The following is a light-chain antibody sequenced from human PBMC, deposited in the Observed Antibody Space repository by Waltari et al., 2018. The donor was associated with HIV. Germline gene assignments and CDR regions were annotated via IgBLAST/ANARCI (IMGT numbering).Light chain of an antibody. Sequence: QSVLTQPPSVSATPGQRVAMSCSATRFPLGRNSVSWSQLIPGQVPQLVIYESSHRPAGLPDRCSASKSGDSATLVIAGLHTAGQGEECGATWDIVSRSCVFGRGNRLTV. CDR1: RFPLGRNS. CDR2: ESS. CDR3: ATWDIVSRSCV. J-gene: IGLJ1*01. V-gene: IGLV1-51*01.